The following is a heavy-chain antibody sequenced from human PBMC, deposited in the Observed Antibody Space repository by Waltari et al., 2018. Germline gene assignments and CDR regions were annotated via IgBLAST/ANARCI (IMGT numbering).Heavy chain of an antibody. J-gene: IGHJ4*02. CDR1: GLTVSRNY. Sequence: EVQLVESGGGLIQPGGSLRLSCEASGLTVSRNYMSWVRQAPGKGLEWLSAIYSGGTTFYANSVKGRFNISIDNSKNTLYLQMNSLRVDDTAVYYCARDDSYGQFMRFDFWGQGTVVTVSS. CDR3: ARDDSYGQFMRFDF. D-gene: IGHD5-18*01. CDR2: IYSGGTT. V-gene: IGHV3-53*01.